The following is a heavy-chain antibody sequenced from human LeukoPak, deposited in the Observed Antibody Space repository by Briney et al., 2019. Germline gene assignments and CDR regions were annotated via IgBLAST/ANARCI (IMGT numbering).Heavy chain of an antibody. V-gene: IGHV3-66*02. CDR2: ISNDGKT. J-gene: IGHJ4*02. CDR3: ARGLYDLWSGHLGY. D-gene: IGHD3-3*01. Sequence: PGGSLRLSCAASGFTVSRNYMMWVRQAPGKGLEWVSVISNDGKTNYADSVKGRFTISKDNSKNTVYLQMNNLRTEDTAVYYCARGLYDLWSGHLGYWGQGTLVSVSS. CDR1: GFTVSRNY.